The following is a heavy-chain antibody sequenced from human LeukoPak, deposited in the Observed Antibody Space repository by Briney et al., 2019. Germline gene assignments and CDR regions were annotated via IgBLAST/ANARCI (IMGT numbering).Heavy chain of an antibody. J-gene: IGHJ4*02. D-gene: IGHD6-19*01. CDR1: GGSLSGYY. CDR2: INHSGST. Sequence: SQTLSLTSAVSGGSLSGYYRRCICHTPREGVECIVEINHSGSTNYNPSLKSRVTISVDTSKNKFSLKLSSVTAADTAVYDCARAWLVLFDYWGQGTLVTVSS. V-gene: IGHV4-34*01. CDR3: ARAWLVLFDY.